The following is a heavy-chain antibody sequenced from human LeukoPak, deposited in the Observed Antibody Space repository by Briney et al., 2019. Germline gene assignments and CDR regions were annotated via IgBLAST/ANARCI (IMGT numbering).Heavy chain of an antibody. D-gene: IGHD3-22*01. CDR1: GYSFTSYY. CDR3: AKRDYYDSSGYGY. CDR2: IIPIFGTA. Sequence: ASVKVSCKASGYSFTSYYIHWVRQAPGQGLEWMGGIIPIFGTANYAQKFQGRVTITADESTSTAYMELSSLRSEDTAVYYCAKRDYYDSSGYGYWGQGTLVTVSS. V-gene: IGHV1-69*13. J-gene: IGHJ4*02.